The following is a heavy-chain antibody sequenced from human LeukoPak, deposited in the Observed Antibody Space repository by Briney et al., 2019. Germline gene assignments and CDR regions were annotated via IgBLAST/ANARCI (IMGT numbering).Heavy chain of an antibody. D-gene: IGHD3-9*01. CDR2: INPSSGGT. CDR1: GYTFTGYY. CDR3: ARDPGYDILTGSYYFDY. J-gene: IGHJ4*02. V-gene: IGHV1-2*04. Sequence: GASVKVSCKASGYTFTGYYMHWVRQAPGQGLEWMGWINPSSGGTNYAQKFQGWVTMTRDTSISTAYMELSRLRSDDTAVYYCARDPGYDILTGSYYFDYWGQGTLVTVSS.